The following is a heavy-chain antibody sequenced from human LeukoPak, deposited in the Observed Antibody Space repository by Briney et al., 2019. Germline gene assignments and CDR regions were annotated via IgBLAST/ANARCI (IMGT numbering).Heavy chain of an antibody. CDR3: ARADYVWGSYPT. D-gene: IGHD3-16*02. Sequence: SETLSLTCTVSGGSISSSSYYWGWIRQPPGKGLEWIGSIYYSGSTYYNPSLKSRVTISVYTSKNQFSLKLSSVTAADTAVYYRARADYVWGSYPTWGQGTLVTVSS. J-gene: IGHJ5*02. CDR1: GGSISSSSYY. V-gene: IGHV4-39*07. CDR2: IYYSGST.